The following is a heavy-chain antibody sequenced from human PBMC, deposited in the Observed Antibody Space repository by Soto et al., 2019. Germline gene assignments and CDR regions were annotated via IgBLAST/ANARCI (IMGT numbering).Heavy chain of an antibody. J-gene: IGHJ4*02. CDR1: GYTFTSYV. V-gene: IGHV1-18*04. Sequence: GASVKVSCKASGYTFTSYVISWVRQAPGQGLEWMGWISAYNGNTNYAQKLQGRVTMTTDTSTSTAYMELRSLRSDDTAVYYCAREGPVEMATIWVYWGQGTLVTVSS. CDR2: ISAYNGNT. D-gene: IGHD5-12*01. CDR3: AREGPVEMATIWVY.